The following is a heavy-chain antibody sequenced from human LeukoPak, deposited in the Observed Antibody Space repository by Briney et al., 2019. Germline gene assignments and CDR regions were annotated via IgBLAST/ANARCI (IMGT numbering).Heavy chain of an antibody. J-gene: IGHJ3*02. D-gene: IGHD6-13*01. CDR1: GGSISSYY. V-gene: IGHV4-59*08. CDR2: IYYSGST. CDR3: ARQEAGLPGDAFDI. Sequence: PSETLSLTCTVSGGSISSYYWSWIRQPPGKGLEWIGYIYYSGSTNYNPSLKSRVTISVDTSKNQFSLKLSSVTAADTAVYYCARQEAGLPGDAFDIWGQGTMVTVSS.